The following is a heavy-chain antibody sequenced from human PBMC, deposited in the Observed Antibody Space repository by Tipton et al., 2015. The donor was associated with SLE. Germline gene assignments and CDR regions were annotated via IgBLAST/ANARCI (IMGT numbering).Heavy chain of an antibody. Sequence: SLRLSCAASGFTFSDYAMYWVRQAPGKGLEWVSLIYSSGSSTYYADSVKGRFTISRDNSKNTLYLQMNSLRAEDTAVYYCARGLGENYWGQGTLVTVSS. CDR3: ARGLGENY. CDR1: GFTFSDYA. D-gene: IGHD2-21*01. CDR2: IYSSGSST. J-gene: IGHJ4*02. V-gene: IGHV3-23*03.